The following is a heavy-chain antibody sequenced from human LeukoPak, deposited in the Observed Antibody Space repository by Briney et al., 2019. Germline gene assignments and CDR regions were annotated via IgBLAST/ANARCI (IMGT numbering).Heavy chain of an antibody. V-gene: IGHV1-69*05. CDR2: SIPIISTT. J-gene: IGHJ6*03. CDR3: ARGVSGTHYYMDV. D-gene: IGHD6-6*01. CDR1: GHIFRCYY. Sequence: SVKVSCKSSGHIFRCYYIIWVRQACGQGLEWRRGSIPIISTTNYAQKFQGRVTITTDESTSTAYMELNSMRSEDTAVYYCARGVSGTHYYMDVWGKGSTVTVSS.